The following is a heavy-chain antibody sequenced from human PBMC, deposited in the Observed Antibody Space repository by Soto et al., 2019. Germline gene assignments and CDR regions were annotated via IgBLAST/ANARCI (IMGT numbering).Heavy chain of an antibody. CDR3: ASNYAYAEGYYWYGIDV. CDR1: GFTFSRYW. D-gene: IGHD3-16*01. Sequence: EVQLVESGGGLVLPGGSLRLSCAASGFTFSRYWMHWVRQAPGKGLVWVSRISSYGSDTHYADSVKGRFTISRDNAKNTLYRQMTSLRAEDTAVYYCASNYAYAEGYYWYGIDVWGQGTTVTVSS. V-gene: IGHV3-74*01. J-gene: IGHJ6*02. CDR2: ISSYGSDT.